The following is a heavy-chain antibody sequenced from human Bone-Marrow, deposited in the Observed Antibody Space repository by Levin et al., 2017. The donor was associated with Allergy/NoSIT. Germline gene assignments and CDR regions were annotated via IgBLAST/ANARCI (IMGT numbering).Heavy chain of an antibody. CDR1: GFTFRTYA. Sequence: PGGSLRLSCVVSGFTFRTYAMHWVRQTPGKGLEWVAVISYDGANKDYADSVKGRFTVSRDNSKKTLDLQMNSLRPEDTAVYYCASRGGWNNHGYALYYWGQGTLVTVSS. D-gene: IGHD1/OR15-1a*01. J-gene: IGHJ4*02. V-gene: IGHV3-30*04. CDR2: ISYDGANK. CDR3: ASRGGWNNHGYALYY.